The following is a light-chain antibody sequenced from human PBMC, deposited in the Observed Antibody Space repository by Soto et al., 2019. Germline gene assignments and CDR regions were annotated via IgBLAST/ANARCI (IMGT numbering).Light chain of an antibody. J-gene: IGKJ4*01. CDR3: HQYDSYPLT. Sequence: DIQMTQSPSTLSASVGDRVTITCRASQSISSWMAWYQQKPGKAPNLLIYKASTLESGVPSRLSGSGSGTEFSLTISSLQPDDFATYSCHQYDSYPLTFGGGTNGELK. CDR1: QSISSW. CDR2: KAS. V-gene: IGKV1-5*03.